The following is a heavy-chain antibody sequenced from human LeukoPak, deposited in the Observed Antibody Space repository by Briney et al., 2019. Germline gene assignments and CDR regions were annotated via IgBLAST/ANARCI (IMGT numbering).Heavy chain of an antibody. CDR1: GGSISSYY. V-gene: IGHV4-59*01. CDR3: ASSSGAYRSFDY. CDR2: IYYSGTT. J-gene: IGHJ4*02. D-gene: IGHD1-26*01. Sequence: SETLSLTCTVSGGSISSYYWSWIRQPPGKGLEWIGYIYYSGTTDYNPSLKSRVTISVDTSNNQFSLKVSSVTAADTAVYYCASSSGAYRSFDYWSQGTLVPVSS.